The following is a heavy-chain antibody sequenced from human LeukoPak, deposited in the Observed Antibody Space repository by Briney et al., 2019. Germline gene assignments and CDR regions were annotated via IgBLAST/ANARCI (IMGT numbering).Heavy chain of an antibody. D-gene: IGHD3-10*01. CDR1: GYTFTSYG. CDR2: ISAYNGNT. V-gene: IGHV1-18*01. Sequence: ASVKVSCKASGYTFTSYGISWVRQAPGHGLEWMGWISAYNGNTNYAQKLQGRVTMTTDTSTSTAYMELRSLRSDDTAVYYCARARAITMVRGVILGYWGQGTLVTVSS. CDR3: ARARAITMVRGVILGY. J-gene: IGHJ4*02.